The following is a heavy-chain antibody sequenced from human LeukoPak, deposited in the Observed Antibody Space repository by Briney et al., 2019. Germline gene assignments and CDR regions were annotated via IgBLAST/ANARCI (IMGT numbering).Heavy chain of an antibody. V-gene: IGHV3-23*01. J-gene: IGHJ5*02. CDR1: GFSFSSYA. D-gene: IGHD3-10*01. Sequence: GGSLRLSCAASGFSFSSYAMSWVRQAPRKGLEWVSTIDVTGGGSYYADSVKGRFTISRDNSKNTFYLQMNSLRVDDTAVYYCAKGVTSGAHGPSSWGQGTLVTVSS. CDR2: IDVTGGGS. CDR3: AKGVTSGAHGPSS.